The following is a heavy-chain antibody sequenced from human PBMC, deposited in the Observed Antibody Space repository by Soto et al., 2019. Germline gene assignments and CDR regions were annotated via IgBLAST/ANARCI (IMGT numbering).Heavy chain of an antibody. Sequence: PGESLKISCKGSGYTFTSYWIGWVRQMPGKGLEWMGIIYPGDSDTRYSPSFQGQVTISADKSISTAYLQWGSLKVSDTAMYHCARSLGDAAGTAAAGTNYYYGMDVWGQGTTVTVSS. J-gene: IGHJ6*02. CDR1: GYTFTSYW. CDR3: ARSLGDAAGTAAAGTNYYYGMDV. CDR2: IYPGDSDT. V-gene: IGHV5-51*01. D-gene: IGHD6-13*01.